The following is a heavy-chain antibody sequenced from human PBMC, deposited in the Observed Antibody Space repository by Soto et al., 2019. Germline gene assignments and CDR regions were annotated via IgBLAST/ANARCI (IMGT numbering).Heavy chain of an antibody. CDR3: ARGAKGGYYVDG. CDR1: GFPFSSYW. Sequence: EVQLVESAGGSVQPGESLRLSCAASGFPFSSYWIHWVRQAPGKGLMWVSRIKYDGTITNYADSLKGRYTLSRDNAKNTVYLQMNSLRVEVMAVYHCARGAKGGYYVDGWGKGTTVTVSS. J-gene: IGHJ6*03. V-gene: IGHV3-74*01. CDR2: IKYDGTIT. D-gene: IGHD1-26*01.